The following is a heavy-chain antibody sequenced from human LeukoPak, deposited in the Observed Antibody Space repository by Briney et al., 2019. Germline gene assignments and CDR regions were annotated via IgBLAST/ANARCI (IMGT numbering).Heavy chain of an antibody. CDR2: INHSGST. J-gene: IGHJ4*02. V-gene: IGHV4-34*01. CDR3: ARPSRGAGCKRSCYFVY. CDR1: GGSFSGYY. Sequence: SETLSLTCAVYGGSFSGYYWSWIRQPPGKGLEWIGEINHSGSTNYNPSLKSRVTISVDTSKNQFSLKLSSVTAADTAVYYCARPSRGAGCKRSCYFVYWGQGNLVTVSP. D-gene: IGHD2-15*01.